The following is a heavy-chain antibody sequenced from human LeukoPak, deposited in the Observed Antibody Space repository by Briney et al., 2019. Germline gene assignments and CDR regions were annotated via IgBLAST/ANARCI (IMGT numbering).Heavy chain of an antibody. D-gene: IGHD3-22*01. CDR3: ARKGFTYYYDSSGSYYFDY. CDR2: IYYSGST. CDR1: GGSISSYY. Sequence: SETLSLTCTVSGGSISSYYWSWIRQPPGKGLEWIGYIYYSGSTNYSPSLKSRVTISVDTSKNQFSLKLSSVTAADTAVYYCARKGFTYYYDSSGSYYFDYWGQGTLVTVSS. V-gene: IGHV4-59*01. J-gene: IGHJ4*02.